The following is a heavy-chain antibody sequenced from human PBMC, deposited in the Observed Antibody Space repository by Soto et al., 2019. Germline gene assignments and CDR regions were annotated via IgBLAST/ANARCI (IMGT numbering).Heavy chain of an antibody. CDR1: GGSFTSGAFF. V-gene: IGHV4-39*01. D-gene: IGHD3-9*01. CDR3: ARPLYIFPTSYHYYYMDV. Sequence: QVQLQESGPGLVKPSETLSLNCSVSGGSFTSGAFFWGWIRQPPGKGLEWIGSASYSGRTYYNPSLKRRATIFVDTSKNRCSLRLSSVPAADTAVYYCARPLYIFPTSYHYYYMDVWGRGATVTVSS. CDR2: ASYSGRT. J-gene: IGHJ6*03.